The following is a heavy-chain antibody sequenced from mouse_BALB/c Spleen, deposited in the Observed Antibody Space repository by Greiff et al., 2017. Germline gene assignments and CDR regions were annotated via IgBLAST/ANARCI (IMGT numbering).Heavy chain of an antibody. CDR2: ISSGSSTI. CDR3: AREGLGFDY. CDR1: GFTFSSFG. D-gene: IGHD4-1*01. V-gene: IGHV5-17*02. Sequence: EVQLVESGGGLVQPGGSRKLSCAASGFTFSSFGMHWVRQAPEKGLEWVAYISSGSSTIYYADTVKGRFTISRDNPKNTLFLQMTSLRSEDTAMYYCAREGLGFDYWGQGTTLTVSS. J-gene: IGHJ2*01.